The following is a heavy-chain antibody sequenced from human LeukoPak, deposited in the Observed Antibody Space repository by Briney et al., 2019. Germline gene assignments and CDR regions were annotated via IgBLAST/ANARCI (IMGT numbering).Heavy chain of an antibody. Sequence: ASVKVSCKASGYTFASYDINWVRQATGQGLEWMGWMNPNSGNTGYAQKFQGRVTMTRNTSISTAYMELSSLRSEDTAVYYCARGEAVAALTRLPNWGQGTLVTVSS. CDR1: GYTFASYD. V-gene: IGHV1-8*01. CDR2: MNPNSGNT. CDR3: ARGEAVAALTRLPN. D-gene: IGHD6-19*01. J-gene: IGHJ4*02.